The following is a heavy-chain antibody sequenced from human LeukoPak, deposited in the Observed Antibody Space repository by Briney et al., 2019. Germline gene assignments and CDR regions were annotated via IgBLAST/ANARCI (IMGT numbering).Heavy chain of an antibody. CDR2: ISSSGSTI. D-gene: IGHD5-18*01. CDR3: ARDQQADTAMEEIDAFDI. V-gene: IGHV3-48*03. CDR1: GFTFSSYE. J-gene: IGHJ3*02. Sequence: PGGSLRLSCAASGFTFSSYEMNWVRQAPGKGLEWVSYISSSGSTIYYADSVKGRFTTSRDNAKNSLYLQMNSLRAEDTAVYYCARDQQADTAMEEIDAFDIWGQGTMVTVSS.